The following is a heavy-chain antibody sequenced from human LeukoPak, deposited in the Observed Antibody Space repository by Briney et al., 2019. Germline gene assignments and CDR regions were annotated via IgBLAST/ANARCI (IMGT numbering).Heavy chain of an antibody. Sequence: GGSLRLSCAASGFTFSSYSMNWVRQPPGKGLVWVSRINNDASSTIYADSVKGRFTISRDNAKNTLYLQMNSLRAEDTAVYYCAREQSGWLFDYWGRGTLVTVSS. V-gene: IGHV3-74*01. CDR3: AREQSGWLFDY. CDR1: GFTFSSYS. CDR2: INNDASST. J-gene: IGHJ4*02. D-gene: IGHD5-12*01.